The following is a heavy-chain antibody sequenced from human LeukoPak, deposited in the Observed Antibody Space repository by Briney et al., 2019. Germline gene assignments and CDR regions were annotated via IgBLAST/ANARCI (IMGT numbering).Heavy chain of an antibody. D-gene: IGHD5-18*01. J-gene: IGHJ4*02. Sequence: ASVKVSCKASGYTFTGYYMHWVRQAPGRGLEWMGWINPNSGGTNYAQKFQGRVTMTRDTSISTAYMELSSLRSEDTAVYYCAGGLQAGYGYGVGYWGQGTLVTVSS. CDR1: GYTFTGYY. V-gene: IGHV1-2*02. CDR2: INPNSGGT. CDR3: AGGLQAGYGYGVGY.